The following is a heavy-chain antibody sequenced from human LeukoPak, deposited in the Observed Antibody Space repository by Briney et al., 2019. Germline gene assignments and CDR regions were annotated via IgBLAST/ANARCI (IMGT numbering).Heavy chain of an antibody. CDR1: GYTFTSYD. D-gene: IGHD4-17*01. V-gene: IGHV1-8*01. J-gene: IGHJ4*02. Sequence: ASVKVSCKASGYTFTSYDINWVRQATGQGLEWMGWMNPNSGNTGYAQKFLGRVTMTRNTSISTAYMELSSLRSEDTAVYYCARASDGDGDYDYWGQGTLVTVSS. CDR3: ARASDGDGDYDY. CDR2: MNPNSGNT.